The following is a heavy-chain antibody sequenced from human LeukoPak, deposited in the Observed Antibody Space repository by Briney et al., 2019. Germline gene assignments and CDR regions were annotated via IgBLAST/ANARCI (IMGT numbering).Heavy chain of an antibody. J-gene: IGHJ4*02. CDR2: IWYDGSNK. CDR1: GFTFSSYG. Sequence: GRSLRLSCAASGFTFSSYGMHWVRQAPGKGLEWVAVIWYDGSNKYYADSVKGRFTISRDNSKNTLYLQMNSLRAEDTAVYYCAKDQGPGDYYFDYWGQGTLVTVSS. CDR3: AKDQGPGDYYFDY. V-gene: IGHV3-33*06. D-gene: IGHD1-26*01.